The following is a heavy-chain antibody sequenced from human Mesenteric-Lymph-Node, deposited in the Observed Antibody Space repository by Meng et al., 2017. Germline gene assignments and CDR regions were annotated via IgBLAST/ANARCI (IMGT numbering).Heavy chain of an antibody. CDR2: IYHSGST. Sequence: SETLSLTCTVSGYSISSGYYWGWIRQPPGKGLEWIGSIYHSGSTYYNPSLKSRVTISVDTSKNQFSLKLSSVTAADTAVYYCARAKLGIRWFDPWGQGTLVTVSS. CDR1: GYSISSGYY. CDR3: ARAKLGIRWFDP. J-gene: IGHJ5*02. D-gene: IGHD7-27*01. V-gene: IGHV4-38-2*02.